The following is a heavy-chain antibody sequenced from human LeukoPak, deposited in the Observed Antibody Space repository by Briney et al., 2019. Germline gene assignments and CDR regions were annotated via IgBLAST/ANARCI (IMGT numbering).Heavy chain of an antibody. Sequence: KTGGSLRLSCAASGFTFSSYSMNWVRQAPGKGLEWVSFISSSGTYIYYADSMKGRFTISRDNAKNSLYLQMNSLRAEDTAVFYCARNGGNSDFDYWGQATLATVSS. J-gene: IGHJ4*02. CDR3: ARNGGNSDFDY. CDR1: GFTFSSYS. V-gene: IGHV3-21*01. CDR2: ISSSGTYI. D-gene: IGHD4-23*01.